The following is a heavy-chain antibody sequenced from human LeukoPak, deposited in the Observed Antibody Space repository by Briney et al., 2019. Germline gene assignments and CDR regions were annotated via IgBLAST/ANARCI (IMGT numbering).Heavy chain of an antibody. J-gene: IGHJ4*02. V-gene: IGHV3-21*01. Sequence: GGSLRLSRAASGFTFSSYSMNWVRQAPGKGLEWVSSISSSSSYIYYADSVKGRFTISRDNAKNSLYLQMNSLRAEDTAVYYCARGLVGATHFDYWGQGTLVTVSS. CDR2: ISSSSSYI. CDR1: GFTFSSYS. CDR3: ARGLVGATHFDY. D-gene: IGHD1-26*01.